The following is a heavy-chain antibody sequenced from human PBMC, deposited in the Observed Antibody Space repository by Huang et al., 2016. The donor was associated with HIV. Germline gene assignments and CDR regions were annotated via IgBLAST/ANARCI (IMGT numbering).Heavy chain of an antibody. J-gene: IGHJ2*01. Sequence: QVQLVQSGAEVKKPGASVKVSCKASGYTFTSYDINWVRKSTGQGLEWMGGMNPNSGNTGYAQKFQGRVTITRNTSRSTAYMELSSLRSEDTAVYYCARGPTTGYSSGWYRGNWYFDLWGRGTLVTVSS. CDR3: ARGPTTGYSSGWYRGNWYFDL. D-gene: IGHD6-19*01. CDR2: MNPNSGNT. CDR1: GYTFTSYD. V-gene: IGHV1-8*01.